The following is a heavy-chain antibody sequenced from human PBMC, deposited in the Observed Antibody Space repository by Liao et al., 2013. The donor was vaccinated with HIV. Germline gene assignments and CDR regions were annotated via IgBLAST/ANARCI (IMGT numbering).Heavy chain of an antibody. CDR1: GDSISSGSHY. CDR3: ARDYGGFDI. CDR2: ISGTGIT. J-gene: IGHJ3*02. D-gene: IGHD3-10*01. Sequence: QVQLQESGPGLVKPSQTLSLACTVSGDSISSGSHYWTWIRQPAGRGLEWIGRISGTGITNYSPSLESRVTISVDTSKNTFFLRLTFMTAADTAVYYCARDYGGFDIWGQGTMVTVSS. V-gene: IGHV4-61*02.